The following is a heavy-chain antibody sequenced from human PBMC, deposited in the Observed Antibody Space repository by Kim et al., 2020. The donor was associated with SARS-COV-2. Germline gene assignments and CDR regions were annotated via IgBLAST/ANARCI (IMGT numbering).Heavy chain of an antibody. CDR3: ARGDRYSYGYMDV. J-gene: IGHJ6*02. Sequence: PDPVKGRFTISRDNSKNTLYLQMNSLRAEDTAVYYCARGDRYSYGYMDVWGQGTTVTVSS. D-gene: IGHD5-18*01. V-gene: IGHV3-30*01.